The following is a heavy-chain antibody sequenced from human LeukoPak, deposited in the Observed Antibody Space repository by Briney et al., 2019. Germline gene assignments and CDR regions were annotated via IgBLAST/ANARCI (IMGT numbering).Heavy chain of an antibody. CDR3: ARGNKLLSPSYGFDM. J-gene: IGHJ3*02. Sequence: GGSLRLSCAASGFTFRSYDMHWVRQPIGKGPEWVSAISTAGDTYYSGSVKGRFTISRENTKNSLYLQMNSLRAGDTAVYYCARGNKLLSPSYGFDMWGQGTMVTVSS. CDR2: ISTAGDT. CDR1: GFTFRSYD. D-gene: IGHD2-2*01. V-gene: IGHV3-13*01.